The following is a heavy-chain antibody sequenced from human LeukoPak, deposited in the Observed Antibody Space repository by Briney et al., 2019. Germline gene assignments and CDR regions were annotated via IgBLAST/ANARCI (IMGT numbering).Heavy chain of an antibody. CDR3: ARTIAARPYYYCGMDV. J-gene: IGHJ6*02. CDR1: GGSFSGYY. V-gene: IGHV4-34*01. D-gene: IGHD6-6*01. Sequence: PSETLSLTCAVYGGSFSGYYWSWIRQPPGKGLEWIGEINHSGSTNYNPSLKSRVTISVDTSKNQFSLKLSSVTAADTAVYYCARTIAARPYYYCGMDVWGQGTTVTVSS. CDR2: INHSGST.